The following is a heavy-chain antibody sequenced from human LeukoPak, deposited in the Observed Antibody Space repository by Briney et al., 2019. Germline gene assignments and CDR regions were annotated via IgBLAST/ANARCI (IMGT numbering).Heavy chain of an antibody. V-gene: IGHV3-73*01. J-gene: IGHJ4*02. CDR3: ARGPTYYYDSSGYTGFDY. D-gene: IGHD3-22*01. Sequence: QPGGSLKLSXAASGFTFSDSAIHWVRQATGKGVEWVGRIRSKADTYATTYGASLKGRFTISRDDSRNRAYLQMNSLRAEDTAVYYCARGPTYYYDSSGYTGFDYWGQGTLVTVSS. CDR1: GFTFSDSA. CDR2: IRSKADTYAT.